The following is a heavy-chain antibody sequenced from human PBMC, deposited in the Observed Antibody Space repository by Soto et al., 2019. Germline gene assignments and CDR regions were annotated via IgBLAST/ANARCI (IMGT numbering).Heavy chain of an antibody. Sequence: EVQLVESGGGLVQPGGSLRLSCAASGFTFSNYWMYWVRQTPGKGLVWVSRINSDGSSTSYADSVKGRFTISRDNAKNTLYLQMNSLRAEDMAVYYCVRGGYYYGMDVWGQGNTVTVSS. CDR2: INSDGSST. V-gene: IGHV3-74*01. CDR1: GFTFSNYW. J-gene: IGHJ6*02. CDR3: VRGGYYYGMDV.